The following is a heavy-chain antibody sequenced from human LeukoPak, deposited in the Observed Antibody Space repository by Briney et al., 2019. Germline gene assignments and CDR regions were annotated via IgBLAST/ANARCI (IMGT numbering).Heavy chain of an antibody. CDR3: ARVYLERLTAGYFDH. J-gene: IGHJ4*02. CDR1: GFTFSNAW. Sequence: GGSLRLSCAASGFTFSNAWMSWVRQAPGKGLEWVGRIKSKTDGGTTDYAAPVKGRFTISRDDSKNTLYLQMNSLRDEDSAAYYCARVYLERLTAGYFDHWAREPGSPSPQ. CDR2: IKSKTDGGTT. D-gene: IGHD2-8*01. V-gene: IGHV3-15*01.